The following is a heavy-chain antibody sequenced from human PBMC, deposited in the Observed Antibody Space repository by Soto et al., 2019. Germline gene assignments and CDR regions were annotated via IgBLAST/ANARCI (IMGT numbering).Heavy chain of an antibody. CDR2: IIPILGIA. J-gene: IGHJ5*02. D-gene: IGHD2-2*02. CDR1: GGTFSSYT. CDR3: ARARGGTPGYCSSTSCYTLYNWFDP. Sequence: QVQLVQSGAEVKKPGSSVKVSCKASGGTFSSYTISWVRQAPGQGLEWMGRIIPILGIANYAQKVQGRVTITADKSTSTAYMELRSRRSEDTAVYYCARARGGTPGYCSSTSCYTLYNWFDPWGQGTLVTVSS. V-gene: IGHV1-69*02.